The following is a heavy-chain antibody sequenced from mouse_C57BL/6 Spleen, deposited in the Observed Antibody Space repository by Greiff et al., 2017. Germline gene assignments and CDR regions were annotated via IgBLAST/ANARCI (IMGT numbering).Heavy chain of an antibody. CDR1: GFTFSSYA. CDR3: AREDYYGSSRGFDY. J-gene: IGHJ2*01. Sequence: EVQGVESGGGLVKPGGSLKLSCAASGFTFSSYAMSWVRQTPEKRLEWVATISDGGSYTYYPDNVKGRFTISRDNAKNNLYLQMNHLKSEDTAMYYCAREDYYGSSRGFDYWGQGTTLTVSS. CDR2: ISDGGSYT. V-gene: IGHV5-4*01. D-gene: IGHD1-1*01.